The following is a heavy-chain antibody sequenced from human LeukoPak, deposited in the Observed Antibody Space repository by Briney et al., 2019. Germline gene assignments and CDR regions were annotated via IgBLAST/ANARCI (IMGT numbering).Heavy chain of an antibody. Sequence: ASVKVSCKASGYTFPGYYMHWVRQPPGQGREWMGWINPKSGGTNYAQKFQGRVTMTRDTSISTAYMELSRLRSDDTAVYYCARDNSLYYYDSSGSFDYWGQGTLATVSS. D-gene: IGHD3-22*01. CDR3: ARDNSLYYYDSSGSFDY. CDR2: INPKSGGT. V-gene: IGHV1-2*02. CDR1: GYTFPGYY. J-gene: IGHJ4*02.